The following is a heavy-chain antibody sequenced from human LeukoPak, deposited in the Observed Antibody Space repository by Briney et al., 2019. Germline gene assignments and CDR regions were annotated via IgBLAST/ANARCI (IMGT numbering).Heavy chain of an antibody. V-gene: IGHV1-2*02. CDR3: ARRVYCSGGSCYFYLDY. CDR1: GYTFTGYY. Sequence: GASVKVSCKASGYTFTGYYMHWVRQAPGQGLEWMGWSNPNSGGTNYAQKFQGRVTMTRDTSISTAYMELSRLRSDDTAVYYCARRVYCSGGSCYFYLDYWGQGTLVTVSS. J-gene: IGHJ4*02. D-gene: IGHD2-15*01. CDR2: SNPNSGGT.